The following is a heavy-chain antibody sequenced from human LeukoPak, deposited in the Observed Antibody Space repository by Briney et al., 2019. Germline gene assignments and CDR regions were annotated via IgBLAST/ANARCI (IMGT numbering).Heavy chain of an antibody. D-gene: IGHD1-26*01. CDR3: ARGSYYRHFDY. V-gene: IGHV3-30*03. J-gene: IGHJ4*02. Sequence: GGSLRLSCAASGFTFSSYGMHWVRQAPGKGLEWVAFISYDGSNKNYADSVRGRFTISRDNSKNTLYLQMNSLRAEDTAVYYCARGSYYRHFDYWGQGTLVTVSS. CDR1: GFTFSSYG. CDR2: ISYDGSNK.